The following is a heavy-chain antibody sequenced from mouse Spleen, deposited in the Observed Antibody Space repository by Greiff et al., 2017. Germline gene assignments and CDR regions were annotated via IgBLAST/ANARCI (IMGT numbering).Heavy chain of an antibody. D-gene: IGHD1-1*02. J-gene: IGHJ1*01. CDR1: GYAFSSSW. V-gene: IGHV1-82*01. CDR2: IYPGDGDT. CDR3: ARRGGNWYFDV. Sequence: QVHVKQSGPELVKPGASVKISCKASGYAFSSSWMNWVKQRPGKGLEWIGRIYPGDGDTNYNGKFKGKATLTADKSSSTAYMQLSSLTSEDSAVYFCARRGGNWYFDVWGAGTTVTVSS.